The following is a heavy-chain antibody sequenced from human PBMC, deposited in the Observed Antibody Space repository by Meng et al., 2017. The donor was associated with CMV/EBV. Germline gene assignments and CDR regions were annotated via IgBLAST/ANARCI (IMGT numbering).Heavy chain of an antibody. CDR3: ARGSEYQLLYFWWFDP. CDR1: GYTFTGYY. CDR2: INPNSGGT. Sequence: SGYTFTGYYMHWVRQAPGQGLEWMGWINPNSGGTNYAQKFQGRVTMTRDTSISTAYMELSRLRSDDTAVYYCARGSEYQLLYFWWFDPWGQGTLVTVSS. D-gene: IGHD2-2*02. J-gene: IGHJ5*02. V-gene: IGHV1-2*02.